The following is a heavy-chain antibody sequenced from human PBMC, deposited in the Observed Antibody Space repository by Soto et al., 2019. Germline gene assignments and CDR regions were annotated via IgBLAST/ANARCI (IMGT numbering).Heavy chain of an antibody. CDR2: IWYDGSNK. V-gene: IGHV3-33*01. D-gene: IGHD3-3*01. Sequence: PGGSLRLSCAASGFTFSSYGMHWVRQAPGKGLEWVAVIWYDGSNKYYADSVKGRFTISRDNSKNTLYLQMNSLRAEDTAVYYCARDFPPSGWNYYFDYWAQGTLVTVSS. CDR3: ARDFPPSGWNYYFDY. J-gene: IGHJ4*02. CDR1: GFTFSSYG.